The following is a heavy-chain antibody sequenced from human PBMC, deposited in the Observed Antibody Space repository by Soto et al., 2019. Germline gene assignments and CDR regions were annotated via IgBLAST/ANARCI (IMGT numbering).Heavy chain of an antibody. CDR2: IYYSGST. V-gene: IGHV4-59*01. CDR3: ARVDDDSSGYYLDY. Sequence: SETLSLTCTVSGGSISSYYWSWIRQPPGKGLEWIGYIYYSGSTNYNPSLKSRVTISVDTSKSQFSLKLSSVTAADTAVYYCARVDDDSSGYYLDYWGQGTLVTVSS. J-gene: IGHJ4*02. CDR1: GGSISSYY. D-gene: IGHD3-22*01.